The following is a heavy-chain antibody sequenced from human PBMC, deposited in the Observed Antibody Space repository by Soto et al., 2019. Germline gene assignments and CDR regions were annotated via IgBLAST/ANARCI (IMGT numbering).Heavy chain of an antibody. Sequence: PGGSLRISCAASGFTFSSYAMSWVRQAPGKGLEWVSAISGSGGSTYYADSVKGRFTISRDNSKNTLYLQMNSLRAEDTAVYYCAKDLFITMIVVVIRTALTAADYWGQGTLVTVSS. D-gene: IGHD3-22*01. V-gene: IGHV3-23*01. CDR2: ISGSGGST. CDR1: GFTFSSYA. CDR3: AKDLFITMIVVVIRTALTAADY. J-gene: IGHJ4*02.